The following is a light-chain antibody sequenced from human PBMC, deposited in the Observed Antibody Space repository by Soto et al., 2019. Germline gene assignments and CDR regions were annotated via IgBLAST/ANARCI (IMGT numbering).Light chain of an antibody. CDR1: SSDVGGYNY. V-gene: IGLV2-14*01. Sequence: QSALTQPASVSGSPGQSITISCTGTSSDVGGYNYVSWYQQHPGKAPKLMIYDVNNRPSGVSNRFSGSKSGNTASLTISGLQAEDEADYYCSSYTSSSTLEVFGGGTKFTVL. J-gene: IGLJ2*01. CDR2: DVN. CDR3: SSYTSSSTLEV.